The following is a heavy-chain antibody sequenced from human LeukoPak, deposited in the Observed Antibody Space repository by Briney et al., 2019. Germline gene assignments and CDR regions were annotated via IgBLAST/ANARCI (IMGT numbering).Heavy chain of an antibody. D-gene: IGHD1-14*01. CDR1: GFTFSSYW. CDR3: GTGQGHGMDA. Sequence: GGSLRLSCAASGFTFSSYWMHWVRQAPGKGLVWVSRINSDGSSTSYADSVKGRFTISRDNAKNTLYLQMNRLGAEDTAVYYCGTGQGHGMDAWGQGTTVTVSS. CDR2: INSDGSST. V-gene: IGHV3-74*01. J-gene: IGHJ6*02.